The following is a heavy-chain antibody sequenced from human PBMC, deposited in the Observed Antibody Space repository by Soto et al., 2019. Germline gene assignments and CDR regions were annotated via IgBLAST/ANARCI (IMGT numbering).Heavy chain of an antibody. CDR3: TKNSAYALDY. D-gene: IGHD5-12*01. CDR2: IHHSGGT. Sequence: QVQLQESGPGLVKPSGTLSLSCAVSGGSVSNNNWWSWVRQSPGNGLEWIGEIHHSGGTSYNPSLESRATLSADKANNELSLRLNYVTAADTAVYYCTKNSAYALDYWGLGILVTVSS. CDR1: GGSVSNNNW. J-gene: IGHJ4*02. V-gene: IGHV4-4*02.